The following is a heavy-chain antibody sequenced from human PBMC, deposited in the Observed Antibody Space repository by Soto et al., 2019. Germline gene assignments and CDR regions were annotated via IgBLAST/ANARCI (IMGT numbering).Heavy chain of an antibody. D-gene: IGHD3-16*01. Sequence: PGESLKISCKGSGYSFTSYWIGRVRQMPRKRLGWMGFIFSGDPDSVYGPVFQGQVTILADKSISTAYLQWSSLNAWDIALFYFLLCRLRSSLDFGMDVWGQGIRLPSP. CDR3: LLCRLRSSLDFGMDV. CDR1: GYSFTSYW. J-gene: IGHJ6*02. V-gene: IGHV5-51*01. CDR2: IFSGDPDS.